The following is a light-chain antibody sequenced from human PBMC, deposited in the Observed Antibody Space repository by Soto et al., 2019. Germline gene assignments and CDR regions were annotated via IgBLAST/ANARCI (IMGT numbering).Light chain of an antibody. J-gene: IGKJ2*01. CDR1: RSVLYPSDKRNY. Sequence: DIVMTQSPDSLAVSLGVRATITCKSSRSVLYPSDKRNYLAWYQQKPGQPPKLLLYCASTRESGVPARFTGSGSGTDFTLTINSLQAEDVAIYFCQQYYETPHTFGQGTKLEL. CDR3: QQYYETPHT. V-gene: IGKV4-1*01. CDR2: CAS.